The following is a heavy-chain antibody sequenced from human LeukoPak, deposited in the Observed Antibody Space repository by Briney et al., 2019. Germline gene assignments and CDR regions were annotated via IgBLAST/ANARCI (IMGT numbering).Heavy chain of an antibody. V-gene: IGHV1-2*02. CDR1: GYTFTGYY. CDR3: ARVPITGTTWVLFDY. CDR2: INPNSGGT. Sequence: ASVKVSCKASGYTFTGYYMHWVRQAPGQGLEWMGWINPNSGGTNYAQKFQGRVTMTRDTSISTAYMELSRLRSDDTAVYYCARVPITGTTWVLFDYWGQGTLVTVSS. J-gene: IGHJ4*02. D-gene: IGHD1-7*01.